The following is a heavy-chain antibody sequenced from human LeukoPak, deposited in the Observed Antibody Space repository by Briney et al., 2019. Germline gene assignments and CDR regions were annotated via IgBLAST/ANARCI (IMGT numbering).Heavy chain of an antibody. D-gene: IGHD3-22*01. CDR3: ARDRYYYDSSDYSRLDY. CDR1: GYSISSGYY. V-gene: IGHV4-38-2*02. J-gene: IGHJ4*02. CDR2: IYHSGKS. Sequence: SETLSLTCIVSGYSISSGYYWDWIRQPPGKGLEWIASIYHSGKSYYNPSLKSRVTISIDTSKNQFSLELKSVTAADTAVYYCARDRYYYDSSDYSRLDYWGQGTLVTVSS.